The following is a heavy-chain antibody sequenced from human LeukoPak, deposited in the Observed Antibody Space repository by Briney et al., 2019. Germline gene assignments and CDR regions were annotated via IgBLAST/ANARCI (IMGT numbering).Heavy chain of an antibody. J-gene: IGHJ5*02. Sequence: SQTLSLTCTVSGGSINSVSYYWSWIRQPAGKGLEWIGRIYASGSTNYNPSLKSRVTISVDRSKNQFSLKLSSVPAADTAVYYCARAVGSSESNWFDPWGQGTPATVSS. V-gene: IGHV4-61*02. CDR2: IYASGST. CDR1: GGSINSVSYY. D-gene: IGHD1-26*01. CDR3: ARAVGSSESNWFDP.